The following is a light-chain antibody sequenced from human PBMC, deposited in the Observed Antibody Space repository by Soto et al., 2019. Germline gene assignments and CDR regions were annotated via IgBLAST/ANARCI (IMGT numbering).Light chain of an antibody. Sequence: QSALTQPASVSGSPGQSITISCTGTSSDVGNYNLVSWYQQYPGKAPKRMIYEGGKRPSGVSNRFSGSKSVNTASLTISGLQAADDADYYCCSFALRSTLIFGGGTKLTVL. V-gene: IGLV2-23*01. CDR1: SSDVGNYNL. J-gene: IGLJ2*01. CDR2: EGG. CDR3: CSFALRSTLI.